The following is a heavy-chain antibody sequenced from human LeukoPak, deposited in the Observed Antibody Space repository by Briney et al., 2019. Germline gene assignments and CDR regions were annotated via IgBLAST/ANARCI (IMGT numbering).Heavy chain of an antibody. J-gene: IGHJ4*02. CDR1: DVSISSHY. D-gene: IGHD5-18*01. CDR3: ATIKRGNIYGYFDF. CDR2: MRDAVNT. Sequence: PSETLSLTCNVSDVSISSHYWSWLRQPPGKGLEWIAYMRDAVNTKDNPSFKSRLTLSADTSKNQFSLRLSSVTAADSAVYYCATIKRGNIYGYFDFWGQGILVTVSS. V-gene: IGHV4-59*11.